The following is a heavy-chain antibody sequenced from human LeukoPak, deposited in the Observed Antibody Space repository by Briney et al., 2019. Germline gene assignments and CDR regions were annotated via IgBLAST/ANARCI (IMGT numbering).Heavy chain of an antibody. D-gene: IGHD6-13*01. Sequence: PSETLPLTCTIFGDSIKNEDYYWNWSRQTPGKGLEWIGYISEIGTTYYNPSLESRVTISVDRSKNQFSLKLSSVTAADTAVYYCARVAAAVPNWFDPWGQGTLVTVSS. CDR2: ISEIGTT. CDR3: ARVAAAVPNWFDP. V-gene: IGHV4-30-2*01. J-gene: IGHJ5*02. CDR1: GDSIKNEDYY.